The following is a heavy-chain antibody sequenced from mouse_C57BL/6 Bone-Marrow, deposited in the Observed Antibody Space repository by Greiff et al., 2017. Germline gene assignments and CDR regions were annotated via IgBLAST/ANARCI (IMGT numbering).Heavy chain of an antibody. CDR2: MHPNGGSP. CDR1: GYTFTNYW. CDR3: ARSYDYDDYTMDY. Sequence: QVQLQQPGAELVKPGASVKLSCKASGYTFTNYWMPWVKQGPDQGLEWIGMMHPNGGSPDYNEKFKSEATLSVDKSSRTAYLELSSLTSEDSAVYYCARSYDYDDYTMDYWGQGTSVTVSS. D-gene: IGHD2-4*01. J-gene: IGHJ4*01. V-gene: IGHV1-64*01.